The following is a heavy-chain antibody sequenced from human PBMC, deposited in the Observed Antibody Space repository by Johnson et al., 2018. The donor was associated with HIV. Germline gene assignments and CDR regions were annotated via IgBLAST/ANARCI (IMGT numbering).Heavy chain of an antibody. Sequence: QVQLVESGGGVVQPGRSLRLSCAASGFTFSSYGMHWVRQAPGKGLEWVAFIRYDGSNKYYADSVKGRFTISRDNSKNTLYLQMNSLRAEDTAVYYCARDPSPSSYRAFDIWGQGTMVTVSS. CDR1: GFTFSSYG. J-gene: IGHJ3*02. D-gene: IGHD5-12*01. CDR3: ARDPSPSSYRAFDI. V-gene: IGHV3-30*02. CDR2: IRYDGSNK.